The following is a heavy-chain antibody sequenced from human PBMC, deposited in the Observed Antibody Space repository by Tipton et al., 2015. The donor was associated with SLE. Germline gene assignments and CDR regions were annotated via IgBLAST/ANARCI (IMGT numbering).Heavy chain of an antibody. CDR2: IYYSGST. D-gene: IGHD1-26*01. Sequence: TLSLTCTVSGGSISSHYWSWIRQPPGKGLEWIGYIYYSGSTNYNPSLKSRVTISVDTSKNQFSLTLSSVTAADTAVYYCARAGYSGSYYGYYYYGMDVWGQGTTVTVSS. V-gene: IGHV4-59*11. J-gene: IGHJ6*02. CDR3: ARAGYSGSYYGYYYYGMDV. CDR1: GGSISSHY.